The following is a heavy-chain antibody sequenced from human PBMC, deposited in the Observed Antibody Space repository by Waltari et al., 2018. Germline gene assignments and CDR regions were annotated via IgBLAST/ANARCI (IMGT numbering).Heavy chain of an antibody. V-gene: IGHV3-48*01. J-gene: IGHJ5*02. CDR3: ARGGGNSGWFDP. Sequence: EVKLVESGGGLVQPGGSLRLTCAAYGFTFSSYRLNWVRQAPGKGLEWFSYISSSSSTIYYADSVKGRFTIPRDNAKNSLYLQMNSLRAEDTAVYYCARGGGNSGWFDPWGQGTLVTVSS. CDR1: GFTFSSYR. D-gene: IGHD2-21*02. CDR2: ISSSSSTI.